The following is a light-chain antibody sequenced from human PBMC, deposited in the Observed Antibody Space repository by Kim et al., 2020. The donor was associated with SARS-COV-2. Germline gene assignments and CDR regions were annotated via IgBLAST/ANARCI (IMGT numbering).Light chain of an antibody. Sequence: GQRVTISCSGRFSNIGSNTVNWYQQRPGTAPKLVIYSNSQRPSGVPDRFSGSKSGTSASLVISGLQAGDEGDYYCAAWDDSLSGWLFGGGTQLTVL. CDR1: FSNIGSNT. J-gene: IGLJ3*02. CDR3: AAWDDSLSGWL. V-gene: IGLV1-44*01. CDR2: SNS.